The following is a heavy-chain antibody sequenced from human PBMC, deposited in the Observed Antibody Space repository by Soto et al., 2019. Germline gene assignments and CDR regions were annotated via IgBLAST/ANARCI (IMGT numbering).Heavy chain of an antibody. CDR2: INPNGGAT. CDR3: ARVPRVLAPIHSFFEY. CDR1: GYTFIDYY. J-gene: IGHJ4*02. V-gene: IGHV1-2*04. Sequence: QVQLVQSGSEVKKPGASVKVSCKASGYTFIDYYMHWVRQAPGQGLEWMGWINPNGGATNYAQKFQGWVTMTRDTSIITASMELSRLRSDDTALYYCARVPRVLAPIHSFFEYWGQGTLVTVSS. D-gene: IGHD6-6*01.